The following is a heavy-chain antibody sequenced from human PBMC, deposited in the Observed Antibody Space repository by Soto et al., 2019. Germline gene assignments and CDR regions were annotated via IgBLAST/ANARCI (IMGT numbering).Heavy chain of an antibody. D-gene: IGHD3-10*01. CDR1: GWPFGGYY. CDR2: INHSGSA. CDR3: ETDGGGRNYYSYGMDV. J-gene: IGHJ6*02. Sequence: QVQLQQWGAGLLRPSETLSLTCPISGWPFGGYYWSRIRQPPGKGLEWIWEINHSGSATYNPSLTTRITISLDRSNNQSSLQMNSVPAADAAVYYCETDGGGRNYYSYGMDVWGRGTTVTVSS. V-gene: IGHV4-34*01.